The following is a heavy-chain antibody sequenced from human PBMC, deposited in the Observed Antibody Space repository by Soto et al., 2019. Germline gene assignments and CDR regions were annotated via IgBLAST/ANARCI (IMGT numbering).Heavy chain of an antibody. V-gene: IGHV3-30-3*01. CDR3: ARDRRQQLVPLDY. CDR1: GFTFSSFA. CDR2: ISYDGSHK. J-gene: IGHJ4*02. D-gene: IGHD6-13*01. Sequence: GGSLRLSCAASGFTFSSFAMHWVRQAPGKGLEWVSAISYDGSHKYYADSVKGRFTISRDNSKNTLYLQMNSLRPEDRAVYYCARDRRQQLVPLDYWGQGTLVTVSS.